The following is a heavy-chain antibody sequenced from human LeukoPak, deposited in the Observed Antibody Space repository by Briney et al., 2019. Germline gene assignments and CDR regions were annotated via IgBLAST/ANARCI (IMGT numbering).Heavy chain of an antibody. D-gene: IGHD4-17*01. CDR2: ISSSSYT. Sequence: GGSLRLSCAASGFTFSDYYMSWIRQAPGKGLEWVSYISSSSYTNYADSVKGRFTISRDNAKNSLYLQMNSLRAEDTAVYYCARAGGDYGERYDYWGQGTLVTVSS. V-gene: IGHV3-11*05. CDR3: ARAGGDYGERYDY. CDR1: GFTFSDYY. J-gene: IGHJ4*02.